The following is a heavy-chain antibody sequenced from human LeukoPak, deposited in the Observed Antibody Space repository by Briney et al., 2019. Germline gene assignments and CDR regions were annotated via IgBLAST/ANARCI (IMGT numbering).Heavy chain of an antibody. CDR3: AKDCTGGNCYIDY. CDR2: MSGRGVST. J-gene: IGHJ4*02. D-gene: IGHD2-8*02. CDR1: GFTFTNYA. V-gene: IGHV3-23*01. Sequence: GGSLRLSCAASGFTFTNYAMSWVRQAPGKGLEWASGMSGRGVSTYYADSVKGRFTISSDNSKNTLYLQMNSLRAEDTAIYYCAKDCTGGNCYIDYWGQGTLVTVAS.